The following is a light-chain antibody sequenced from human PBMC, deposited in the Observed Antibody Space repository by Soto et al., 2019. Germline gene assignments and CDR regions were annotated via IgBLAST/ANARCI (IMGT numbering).Light chain of an antibody. CDR1: QSVLYSSNNKNY. CDR2: WAS. V-gene: IGKV4-1*01. J-gene: IGKJ3*01. Sequence: IVMTQSPDSLAVSLGERATINCKSSQSVLYSSNNKNYLVWYQQKPGQPPKLLIYWASTRESGVPERFSGSGCGTDFTLTISSLQAEDLAVYYCQQYYSTPFTFGPGTKVDIK. CDR3: QQYYSTPFT.